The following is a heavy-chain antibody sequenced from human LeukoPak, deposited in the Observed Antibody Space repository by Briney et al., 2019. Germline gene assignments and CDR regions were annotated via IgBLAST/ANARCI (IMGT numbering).Heavy chain of an antibody. J-gene: IGHJ4*02. Sequence: SVKVSCKASGGTFSSYAISWVRQAPGQGLEWMGGIIPIFGTANYAQKFQGRVTITADESTSTAYMELSSLRSEDTAVYYCAREAYGDYAHFDYWGQGTLVTVSS. D-gene: IGHD4-17*01. CDR1: GGTFSSYA. CDR2: IIPIFGTA. V-gene: IGHV1-69*13. CDR3: AREAYGDYAHFDY.